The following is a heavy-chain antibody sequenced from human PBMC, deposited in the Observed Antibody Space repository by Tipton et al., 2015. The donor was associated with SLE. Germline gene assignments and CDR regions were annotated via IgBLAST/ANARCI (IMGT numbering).Heavy chain of an antibody. J-gene: IGHJ3*02. V-gene: IGHV4-61*01. CDR2: IYYSGST. D-gene: IGHD6-19*01. Sequence: TLSLTCTVSGGSISSSSYYWGWIRQPPGKGLEWIGYIYYSGSTNYNPSLKSRVTISVDTSKNQFSLKLSSVTAADTAVYYCARDGWAVAAFDIWGQETMVTVSS. CDR1: GGSISSSSYY. CDR3: ARDGWAVAAFDI.